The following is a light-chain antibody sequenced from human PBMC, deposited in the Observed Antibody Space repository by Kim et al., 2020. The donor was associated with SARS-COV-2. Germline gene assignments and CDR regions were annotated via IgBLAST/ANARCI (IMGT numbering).Light chain of an antibody. CDR2: GNN. CDR1: SSNIGAGYD. CDR3: QSYDSSLSGSV. J-gene: IGLJ2*01. V-gene: IGLV1-40*01. Sequence: QRVTISCTGSSSNIGAGYDVHWYQQLPGTDPKLLIYGNNNRPSGVPDRFSGSNSGTSASLAITGLQAEDEADYYCQSYDSSLSGSVFGGGTQLTV.